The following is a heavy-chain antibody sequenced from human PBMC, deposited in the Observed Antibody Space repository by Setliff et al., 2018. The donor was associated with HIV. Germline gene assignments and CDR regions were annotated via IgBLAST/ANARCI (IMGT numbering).Heavy chain of an antibody. Sequence: SETLSLTCAVSGDSVSGYYWSWIRKPAGRGLEWIGRVHNSAGSNYNPSLKSRVTMSVDTAKNQLSLKLTAVSAADTAVYYCARDRIEVLADSPHDVFDIWGRGIMVTVSS. V-gene: IGHV4-4*07. CDR2: VHNSAGS. D-gene: IGHD3-22*01. CDR3: ARDRIEVLADSPHDVFDI. J-gene: IGHJ3*02. CDR1: GDSVSGYY.